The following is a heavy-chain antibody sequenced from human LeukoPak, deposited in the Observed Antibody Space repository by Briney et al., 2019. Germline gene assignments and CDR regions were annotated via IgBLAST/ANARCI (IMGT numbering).Heavy chain of an antibody. CDR3: ASFGYDILTGRIGSIDY. J-gene: IGHJ4*02. CDR2: IIPIFGTA. D-gene: IGHD3-9*01. V-gene: IGHV1-69*05. CDR1: GGTFSSYA. Sequence: ASVKVSCKPSGGTFSSYAISWVRQAPGQGREWMGGIIPIFGTANYAQKFQGRVTITTDESTSTAYMELSSLRSEDTAVYYCASFGYDILTGRIGSIDYWGQGTLVTVSS.